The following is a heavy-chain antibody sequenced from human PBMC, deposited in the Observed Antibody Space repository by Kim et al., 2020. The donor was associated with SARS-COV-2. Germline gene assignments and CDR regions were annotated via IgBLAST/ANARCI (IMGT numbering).Heavy chain of an antibody. J-gene: IGHJ4*02. CDR2: INAGNGNT. V-gene: IGHV1-3*01. Sequence: ASVKVSCKASGYTFTSYAMHWVRQAPGQRLEWMGWINAGNGNTKYSQKFQGRVTITRDTSASTAYMELSSLRSEDTAVYYCARERGLWFGELQGPDYWGQGTLVTVSS. CDR1: GYTFTSYA. D-gene: IGHD3-10*01. CDR3: ARERGLWFGELQGPDY.